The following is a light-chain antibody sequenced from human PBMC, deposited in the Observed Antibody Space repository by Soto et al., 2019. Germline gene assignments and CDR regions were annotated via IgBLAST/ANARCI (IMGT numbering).Light chain of an antibody. J-gene: IGKJ5*01. CDR1: QSVSTN. Sequence: EIVMTQSPATLSVSPGERATISCRASQSVSTNLAWYQQKPGQAPRLLIFGASTRATGIPARFSGSGSGTEFILTISSLQSEDFAVYYCQQYNTWPPITFGPGTRLDIK. V-gene: IGKV3-15*01. CDR2: GAS. CDR3: QQYNTWPPIT.